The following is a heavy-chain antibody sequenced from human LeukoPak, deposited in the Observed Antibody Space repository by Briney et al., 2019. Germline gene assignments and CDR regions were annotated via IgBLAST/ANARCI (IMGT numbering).Heavy chain of an antibody. J-gene: IGHJ4*02. CDR2: ISSSSSYI. CDR3: ASGIAVASDY. Sequence: GGSLRLSCAASGFTFSSCSMNWVRQAPGKGLEWVSSISSSSSYIYYADSVKGRFTISRDNAKNSLYLQMNSLRAEDTAVYYCASGIAVASDYWGQGTLVTVSS. CDR1: GFTFSSCS. V-gene: IGHV3-21*01. D-gene: IGHD6-19*01.